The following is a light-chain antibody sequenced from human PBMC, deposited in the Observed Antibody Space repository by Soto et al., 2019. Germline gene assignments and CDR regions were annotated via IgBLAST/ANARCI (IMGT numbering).Light chain of an antibody. CDR2: DAS. V-gene: IGKV1-33*01. CDR3: QRNDYSP. Sequence: DIQMTQSPTSVSASVGDRVVITCQSSQDISTYLNWCQQRPGKAPKVLIYDASNLETGVPSRFSGSGSGTDFTFTIRSLQPGDIATYSCQRNDYSPFGGGTKVDIK. CDR1: QDISTY. J-gene: IGKJ4*01.